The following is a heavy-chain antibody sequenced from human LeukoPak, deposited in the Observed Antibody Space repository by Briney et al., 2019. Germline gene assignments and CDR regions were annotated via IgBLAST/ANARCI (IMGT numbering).Heavy chain of an antibody. J-gene: IGHJ4*02. CDR2: ISGSGGSE. CDR1: GFTFSSYV. CDR3: AKNAIAWSKDY. V-gene: IGHV3-23*01. Sequence: GGSLRLSCAASGFTFSSYVMSWVRQAPGKGLEWVSTISGSGGSEYYADSVKGRFTISRDKSKNTLSLEMNSLRAEDAAVYYCAKNAIAWSKDYWGQGTLVTVSS. D-gene: IGHD3-9*01.